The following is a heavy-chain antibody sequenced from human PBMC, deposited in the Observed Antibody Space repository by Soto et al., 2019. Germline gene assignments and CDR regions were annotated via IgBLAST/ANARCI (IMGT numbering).Heavy chain of an antibody. D-gene: IGHD3-22*01. V-gene: IGHV4-59*01. J-gene: IGHJ6*02. Sequence: SETLSLTYTVSGGSISSYYWSWIRQPQGKGLEWIGYIYYSGSTNYNPSLKSRVAISVDTSKNQFSLKLSSVTAADTAVYYCARSPDSSGYYPRWYYYGMDVWGQGTTVTVSS. CDR2: IYYSGST. CDR1: GGSISSYY. CDR3: ARSPDSSGYYPRWYYYGMDV.